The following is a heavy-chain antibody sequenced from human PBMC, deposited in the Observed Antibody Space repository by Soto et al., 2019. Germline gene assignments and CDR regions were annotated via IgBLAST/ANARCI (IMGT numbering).Heavy chain of an antibody. CDR1: GGTFSSYA. CDR3: ARDLGIAVHITRGPWFDT. Sequence: AVKGSCPASGGTFSSYAISWLPQAPGQGLEWMGGIIPIFGTANYAQKFQGRVTITADESTSTAYMELSSLRSEDTAVYYCARDLGIAVHITRGPWFDTGR. V-gene: IGHV1-69*13. CDR2: IIPIFGTA. J-gene: IGHJ5*01. D-gene: IGHD6-19*01.